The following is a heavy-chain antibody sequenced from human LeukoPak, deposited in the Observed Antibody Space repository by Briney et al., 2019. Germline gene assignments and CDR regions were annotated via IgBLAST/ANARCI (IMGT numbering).Heavy chain of an antibody. D-gene: IGHD3-22*01. CDR2: ISAYNGNT. CDR1: GYTFTSYG. Sequence: ASVKVSCTASGYTFTSYGISWVRQAPGQGLEWMGWISAYNGNTNYAQTLQGRVTMTTDTSTSTAYMELRSLRSDDTAVYYCARDVPYYYDSSGYPMHYWGQGTLVTVSS. V-gene: IGHV1-18*01. J-gene: IGHJ4*02. CDR3: ARDVPYYYDSSGYPMHY.